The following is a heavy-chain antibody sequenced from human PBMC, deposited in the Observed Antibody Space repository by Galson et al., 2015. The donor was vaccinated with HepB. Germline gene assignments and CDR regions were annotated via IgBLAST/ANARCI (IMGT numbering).Heavy chain of an antibody. D-gene: IGHD5-12*01. J-gene: IGHJ6*02. CDR3: ARDRPRYSGYDDDADVNSAGSMDV. CDR1: GGTFSSYA. CDR2: IIPIFGTA. V-gene: IGHV1-69*13. Sequence: SVKVSCKASGGTFSSYAISWVRQAPGQGLEWMGGIIPIFGTANYAQKFQGRVTITADESTSTAYMELSSLRSEDTAVYYCARDRPRYSGYDDDADVNSAGSMDVWGQGTTVTVSS.